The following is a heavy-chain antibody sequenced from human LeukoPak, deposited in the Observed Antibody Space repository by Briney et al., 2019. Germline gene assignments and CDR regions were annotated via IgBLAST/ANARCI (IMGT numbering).Heavy chain of an antibody. CDR2: IYYSGST. Sequence: SETLSLTCTVSGGSISSYYWSWIRQPPGKGLEWIGYIYYSGSTNYNPSLKSRVTISVDTSKNQFSLKLSSVTAADAAVYYCAGSSVAVAGTAGYWGQGTLVTVSS. CDR1: GGSISSYY. D-gene: IGHD6-19*01. CDR3: AGSSVAVAGTAGY. J-gene: IGHJ4*02. V-gene: IGHV4-59*01.